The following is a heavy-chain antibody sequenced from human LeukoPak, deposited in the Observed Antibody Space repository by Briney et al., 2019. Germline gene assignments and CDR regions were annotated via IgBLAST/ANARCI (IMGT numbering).Heavy chain of an antibody. J-gene: IGHJ4*02. CDR3: ARSGSYHHNYFDY. D-gene: IGHD1-26*01. CDR2: IYYSGST. V-gene: IGHV4-31*03. Sequence: EASQTLSLTCTVSGGSISSGGYYWSWIRQHPGKGLEWIGYIYYSGSTYYNPSLKSRVTISVDTSKNQFSLKLSSVTAADTAVYYCARSGSYHHNYFDYWGQGTLVTVSS. CDR1: GGSISSGGYY.